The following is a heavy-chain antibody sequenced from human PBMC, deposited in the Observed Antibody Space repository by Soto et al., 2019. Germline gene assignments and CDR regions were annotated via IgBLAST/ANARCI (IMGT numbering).Heavy chain of an antibody. Sequence: SETLSLTCAVYGGSFSGYYWSWIRQPPGKGLEWIGEINHSGSTNYNPSLKSRVTISVDTSKNQFSLKLSSVTAADTAVYYCARKNSGWFKFDPWGQGTLVTV. J-gene: IGHJ5*02. D-gene: IGHD6-19*01. V-gene: IGHV4-34*01. CDR1: GGSFSGYY. CDR3: ARKNSGWFKFDP. CDR2: INHSGST.